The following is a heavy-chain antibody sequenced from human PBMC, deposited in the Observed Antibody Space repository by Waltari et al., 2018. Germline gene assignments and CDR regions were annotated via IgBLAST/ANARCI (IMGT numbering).Heavy chain of an antibody. Sequence: EVQLVESGGGLVQPGGSLRLSCVVSELSVRTYWMTWVRQGPGRGMEGVANINYDGSQNNYVGSVRGRFIISRDNARNSLYLEMNSLRVEDTAVYYCATYRWLGYWGQGTLVTVSS. CDR2: INYDGSQN. CDR3: ATYRWLGY. J-gene: IGHJ4*02. V-gene: IGHV3-7*03. CDR1: ELSVRTYW. D-gene: IGHD3-10*01.